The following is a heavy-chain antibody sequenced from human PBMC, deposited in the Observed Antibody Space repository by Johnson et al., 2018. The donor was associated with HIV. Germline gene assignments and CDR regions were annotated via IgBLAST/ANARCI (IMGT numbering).Heavy chain of an antibody. V-gene: IGHV3-25*05. D-gene: IGHD1-26*01. Sequence: VQLVESGGGLAKPAWSPRLSCAASQFTFSRYYMNCVRLAPGNGLELVGQVNPNGGNTYLTASGKDRFITYSDNAKNSLYLQMNRLRAEDTAVYYCARERYTTGLYSGSYGAFDMWGQGTMVTVSS. J-gene: IGHJ3*02. CDR1: QFTFSRYY. CDR3: ARERYTTGLYSGSYGAFDM. CDR2: VNPNGGNT.